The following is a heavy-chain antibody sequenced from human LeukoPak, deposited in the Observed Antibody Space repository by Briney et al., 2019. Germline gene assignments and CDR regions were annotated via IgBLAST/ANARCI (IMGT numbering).Heavy chain of an antibody. Sequence: GASVKVSCKASGYTFTSYYMHWVRQAPGQGLEWMGIINPSGGSTSYAQKFQGRVTMTRDTSTSTVYMELSSLRSEDTAVYYCARGREERRYYDFWSGRENWFDPWGQGTLVTVSS. CDR3: ARGREERRYYDFWSGRENWFDP. CDR1: GYTFTSYY. J-gene: IGHJ5*02. V-gene: IGHV1-46*01. D-gene: IGHD3-3*01. CDR2: INPSGGST.